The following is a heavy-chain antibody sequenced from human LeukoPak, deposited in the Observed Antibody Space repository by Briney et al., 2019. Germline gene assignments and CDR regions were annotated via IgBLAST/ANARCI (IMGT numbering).Heavy chain of an antibody. D-gene: IGHD1/OR15-1a*01. CDR3: ARDPRNKGFDP. V-gene: IGHV3-74*01. J-gene: IGHJ5*02. CDR2: ISGDGSGT. CDR1: GFTFSGYW. Sequence: GGSLRLSCAASGFTFSGYWMHWARQSPGKGLVWVSCISGDGSGTHHADSVKGRSTISRDNGKNTLYLQMNSLRVDDTAVYYCARDPRNKGFDPWGQGTLVTVSS.